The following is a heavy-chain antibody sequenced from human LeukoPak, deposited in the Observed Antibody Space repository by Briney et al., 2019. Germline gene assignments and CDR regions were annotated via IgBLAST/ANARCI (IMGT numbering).Heavy chain of an antibody. V-gene: IGHV3-30*02. CDR2: IMYDGSDK. D-gene: IGHD4/OR15-4a*01. CDR1: GFTFSSND. CDR3: AKAGLVRGGALDS. J-gene: IGHJ4*02. Sequence: GGSLRLSCAASGFTFSSNDMNWVRQAPGKGLEWVAFIMYDGSDKYYADSVKGRFTISRDNSKNTLFLQMNSLRTEDTAVYYCAKAGLVRGGALDSWGQGTLVTVSS.